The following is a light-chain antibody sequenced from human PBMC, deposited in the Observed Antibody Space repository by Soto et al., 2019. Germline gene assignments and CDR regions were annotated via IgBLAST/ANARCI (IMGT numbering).Light chain of an antibody. J-gene: IGKJ1*01. CDR3: TQRIAWPWT. CDR1: QNIEKY. V-gene: IGKV3-11*01. Sequence: EIVMTQSPATLSLSPGERATLSCRASQNIEKYLAWYQQKPGQAPRLLIYDTSNRATGIPARFSGSGSGTDFTLTISSLESEDFAAFYCTQRIAWPWTSGQGTKVEIK. CDR2: DTS.